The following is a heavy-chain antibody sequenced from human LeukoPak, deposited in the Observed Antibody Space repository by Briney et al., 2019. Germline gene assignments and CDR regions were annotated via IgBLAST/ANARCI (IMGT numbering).Heavy chain of an antibody. CDR3: ARLRFLEWLFATPNWFDP. V-gene: IGHV4-30-4*08. Sequence: SETLSLTCTVSGGSISSGDYYWSWIRQPPGKGLEWIGCIYYSGSTYYNPSLKSRVTISVDTSKNQFSLKLSSVTAADTAVYYCARLRFLEWLFATPNWFDPWGQGTLVTVSS. CDR1: GGSISSGDYY. J-gene: IGHJ5*02. D-gene: IGHD3-3*01. CDR2: IYYSGST.